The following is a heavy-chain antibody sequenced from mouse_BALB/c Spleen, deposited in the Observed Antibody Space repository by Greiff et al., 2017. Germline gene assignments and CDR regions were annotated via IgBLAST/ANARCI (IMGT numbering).Heavy chain of an antibody. V-gene: IGHV1S81*02. CDR1: GYTFTSYW. CDR2: INPSNGRT. D-gene: IGHD1-1*01. CDR3: GRYWYWYFDV. J-gene: IGHJ1*01. Sequence: VQLQQPGAELVKPGASVKLSCKASGYTFTSYWMHWVKQRPGQGLEWIGEINPSNGRTNYNEKFKSKATLTVDKSSSTAYMQLSSLTSEDSAVYYCGRYWYWYFDVWGAGTTVTVSS.